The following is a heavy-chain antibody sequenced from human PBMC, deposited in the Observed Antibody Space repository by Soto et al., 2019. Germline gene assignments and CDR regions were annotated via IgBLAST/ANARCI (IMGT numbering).Heavy chain of an antibody. D-gene: IGHD6-13*01. CDR3: AKIADRYSTDYYYYYGMDV. V-gene: IGHV3-30*18. Sequence: LRLSCAASGFTFSSYGMHWVRQAPGKGLEWVAVISYDGSNKYYADSVKGRFTISRDNSKNTLYLQMNSLRAEDTAVYYCAKIADRYSTDYYYYYGMDVWRQGTTVTVSS. J-gene: IGHJ6*02. CDR1: GFTFSSYG. CDR2: ISYDGSNK.